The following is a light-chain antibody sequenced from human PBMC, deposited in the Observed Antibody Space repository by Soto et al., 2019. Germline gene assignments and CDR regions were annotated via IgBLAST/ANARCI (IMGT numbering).Light chain of an antibody. V-gene: IGKV3-15*01. CDR2: GAS. CDR1: QSVSSN. CDR3: QQYNNWPPGT. Sequence: EIVMTQSPATLSVSPGERATLSCRASQSVSSNLACYQQKPGQAPRLLIYGASTRATGIPARFSGSGSGTEFTLTISSLQSEDFAVYYCQQYNNWPPGTFGQGTTLEIK. J-gene: IGKJ1*01.